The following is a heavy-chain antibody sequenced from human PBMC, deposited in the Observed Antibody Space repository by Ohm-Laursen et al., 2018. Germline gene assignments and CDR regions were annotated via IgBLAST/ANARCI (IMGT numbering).Heavy chain of an antibody. CDR2: IDDNGNT. J-gene: IGHJ4*02. CDR1: GASISNYY. V-gene: IGHV4-59*08. Sequence: GTLSLTCTVSGASISNYYWSWVRQPPGKGLEWIGNIDDNGNTNYNPSLQSRVTISINTSKNQFSLQLRFVTAADTAVYHCAGAPNLYYFDYWGQGTLVTVSS. CDR3: AGAPNLYYFDY. D-gene: IGHD1-26*01.